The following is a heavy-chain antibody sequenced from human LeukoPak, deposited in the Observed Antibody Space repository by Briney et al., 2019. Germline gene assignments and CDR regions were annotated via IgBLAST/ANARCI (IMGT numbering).Heavy chain of an antibody. D-gene: IGHD5-18*01. J-gene: IGHJ4*02. CDR1: GFTFSSYW. Sequence: QPGGSLRLSCAASGFTFSSYWMHWVRQAPGKGLEWVSGISGSGDSTYYADSVKGRFTISRANSKNTLYLQMNSLRAEETAVYYCAKRDSSYGYGGSSGHYFDYWGQGALVTVSS. CDR2: ISGSGDST. CDR3: AKRDSSYGYGGSSGHYFDY. V-gene: IGHV3-23*01.